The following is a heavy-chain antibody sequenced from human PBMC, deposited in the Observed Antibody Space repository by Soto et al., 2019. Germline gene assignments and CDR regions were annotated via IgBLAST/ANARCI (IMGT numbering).Heavy chain of an antibody. Sequence: SETLSLTCTVSGGSINSGDYYWSWIRQPPGKGLEWIGYIYYNGSTYYNPSLKSRVTISVDTSKNQFSLKLSSVTAADTAVYHCARDPAGSGSSRKRYYYYGMDVWGQGTTVTVSS. J-gene: IGHJ6*02. CDR1: GGSINSGDYY. D-gene: IGHD3-10*01. CDR3: ARDPAGSGSSRKRYYYYGMDV. V-gene: IGHV4-30-4*01. CDR2: IYYNGST.